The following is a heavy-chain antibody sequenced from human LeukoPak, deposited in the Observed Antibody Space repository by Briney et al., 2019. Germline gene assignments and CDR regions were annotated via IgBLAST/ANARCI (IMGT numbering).Heavy chain of an antibody. CDR2: INPSGGST. Sequence: ASVKVSCKASGYTFTSYYMHWVRQAPGQGLEWMGIINPSGGSTSYAQKFQGRVTMTRDTSTSTVYMELSSLRSEDTAVYYCARAPTYYDILTGLYYYYGMDVWGQGTTVTVSS. V-gene: IGHV1-46*01. D-gene: IGHD3-9*01. CDR1: GYTFTSYY. J-gene: IGHJ6*02. CDR3: ARAPTYYDILTGLYYYYGMDV.